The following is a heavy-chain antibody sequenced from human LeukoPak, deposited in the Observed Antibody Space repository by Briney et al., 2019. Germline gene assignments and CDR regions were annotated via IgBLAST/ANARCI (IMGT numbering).Heavy chain of an antibody. CDR1: GGSFSGYY. J-gene: IGHJ4*02. Sequence: PSETLSLTCAVYGGSFSGYYWSWIRQPPGKGLEWIGEINHSGSTNYNPSLKSRVTISVDTSKNQFSLKLSSVTAADTAVYYCARVGGIAAAGKKGHVDYWGQGTLVTVSS. CDR2: INHSGST. V-gene: IGHV4-34*01. CDR3: ARVGGIAAAGKKGHVDY. D-gene: IGHD6-13*01.